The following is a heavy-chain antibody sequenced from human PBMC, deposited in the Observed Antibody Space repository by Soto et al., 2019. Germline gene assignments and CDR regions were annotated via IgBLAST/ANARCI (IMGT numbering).Heavy chain of an antibody. Sequence: QVQLVESGGGVVQPGRSLRLSCAASGFTFSSYGMHWVRQAPGKGLEWVAVIWYDGSNKYYADSVKGRFTISSDNSKNTLYLQMNSLRAVDTAVSYCAREGYGSGGSCSHALGYCGQGTLVTVSS. CDR1: GFTFSSYG. CDR3: AREGYGSGGSCSHALGY. V-gene: IGHV3-33*01. CDR2: IWYDGSNK. J-gene: IGHJ4*02. D-gene: IGHD2-15*01.